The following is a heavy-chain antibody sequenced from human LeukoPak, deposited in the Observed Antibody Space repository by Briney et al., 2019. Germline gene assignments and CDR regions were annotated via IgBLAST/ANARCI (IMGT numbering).Heavy chain of an antibody. CDR1: GFTFSSYA. CDR2: ISSSSSFI. J-gene: IGHJ4*02. V-gene: IGHV3-21*01. Sequence: AGGSLRLSCAASGFTFSSYAMNWVRQAPGMGLEWVSSISSSSSFIYYADSVKGRFTISRDSAKKSLYLQMNSLRAEDTAVYFCARSILVSPIYFDYWGQGTLVTVSS. D-gene: IGHD2/OR15-2a*01. CDR3: ARSILVSPIYFDY.